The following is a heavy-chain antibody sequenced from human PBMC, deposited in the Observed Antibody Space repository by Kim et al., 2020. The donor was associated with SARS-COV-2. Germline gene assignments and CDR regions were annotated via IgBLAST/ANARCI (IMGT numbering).Heavy chain of an antibody. CDR3: ARPYDSIGYPRKEDYFDY. Sequence: SETLSLTCAVYGGSFSGYYWSWIRQPPGKGLEWIGEINHSGSTNYNPSLKSRVTISVDTSKNQFSLKLSSVTAADTAVYYCARPYDSIGYPRKEDYFDYWGQGTLVTVSS. V-gene: IGHV4-34*01. CDR1: GGSFSGYY. J-gene: IGHJ4*02. D-gene: IGHD3-22*01. CDR2: INHSGST.